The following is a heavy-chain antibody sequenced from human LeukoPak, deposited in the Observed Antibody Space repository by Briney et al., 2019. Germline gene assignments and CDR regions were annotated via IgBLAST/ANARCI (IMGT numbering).Heavy chain of an antibody. CDR3: AKVLSGFRYYDSSGYLDY. J-gene: IGHJ4*02. CDR1: GFTFSSYG. CDR2: ISYDGSNK. Sequence: GGSLRLSCAASGFTFSSYGMHWVRKAPGKGLEWVAVISYDGSNKYYADSVKGRFTISRDNSKNTLYLQMNSLRAEDTAVYYCAKVLSGFRYYDSSGYLDYWGQGTLVTVSS. D-gene: IGHD3-22*01. V-gene: IGHV3-30*18.